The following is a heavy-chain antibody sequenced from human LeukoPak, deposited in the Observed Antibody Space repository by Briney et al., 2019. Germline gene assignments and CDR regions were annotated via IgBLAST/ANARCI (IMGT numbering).Heavy chain of an antibody. V-gene: IGHV4-39*01. D-gene: IGHD2-21*02. J-gene: IGHJ4*02. CDR2: IYYSGST. CDR3: ARLPRYTYCGGDCYTGLFDY. Sequence: PSETLSLTCTVSGGSIISSSYSWGWIRQPPGRGLEWIGNIYYSGSTNYNPSLKSRITISVDTSQNQFSLKLSSVTAADTAFYYCARLPRYTYCGGDCYTGLFDYWGQGTLVTVSS. CDR1: GGSIISSSYS.